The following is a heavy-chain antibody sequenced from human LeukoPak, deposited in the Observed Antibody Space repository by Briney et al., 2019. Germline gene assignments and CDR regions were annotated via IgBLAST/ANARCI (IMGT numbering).Heavy chain of an antibody. D-gene: IGHD2/OR15-2a*01. Sequence: SETLSLTCTVSGGSISSYYWSWIRQPAGQGLEWIGRIYTSGNTYYNPSLKSRVTISVDTSKNQFSLKLTSVTAADTGMYYCAREGTSDNYLGIDYWGQGTLLTVSS. CDR2: IYTSGNT. V-gene: IGHV4-4*07. J-gene: IGHJ4*02. CDR1: GGSISSYY. CDR3: AREGTSDNYLGIDY.